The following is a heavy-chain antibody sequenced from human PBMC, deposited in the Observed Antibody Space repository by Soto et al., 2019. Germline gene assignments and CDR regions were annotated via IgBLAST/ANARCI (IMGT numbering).Heavy chain of an antibody. D-gene: IGHD2-15*01. CDR3: ARVGLGIWSFHAFDI. V-gene: IGHV1-3*01. CDR1: GYTLTSYC. Sequence: ASVKLSCKASGYTLTSYCICSVQQSPGQRLEWMGWINAGNGNTKYSQKFQGRVTITRDTSASTAYMELSSLRSEDTAVYYCARVGLGIWSFHAFDIWGQGTMVTVSS. CDR2: INAGNGNT. J-gene: IGHJ3*02.